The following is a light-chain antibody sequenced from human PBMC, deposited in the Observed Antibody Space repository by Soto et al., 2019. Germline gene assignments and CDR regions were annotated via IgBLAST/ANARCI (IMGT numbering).Light chain of an antibody. V-gene: IGLV2-8*01. Sequence: QSVLTQPPSASGSAGQSVTIPFTGTSTDVGGYNYVSWYQQHPGKAPKLMIYEVSKRPSGVPDRFSGSKSGNTASLTVSGLQAEDEADYYCSSYAGNNIHYVFGTGTKVTVL. CDR3: SSYAGNNIHYV. CDR2: EVS. J-gene: IGLJ1*01. CDR1: STDVGGYNY.